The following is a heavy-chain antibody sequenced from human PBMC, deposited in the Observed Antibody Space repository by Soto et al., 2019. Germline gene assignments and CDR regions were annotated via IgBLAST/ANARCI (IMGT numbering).Heavy chain of an antibody. V-gene: IGHV4-59*12. D-gene: IGHD3-10*01. J-gene: IGHJ4*02. CDR3: ARELLYGSGSYYTLDY. Sequence: SETLSLTCTVSGGSISGYYWSWIRQPPGKGLEWIGNVYYSGGAKYNPSVKRRVSISVDTSKNQFSLNLSSVTAADTAVYYCARELLYGSGSYYTLDYWGQGTLVTVSS. CDR1: GGSISGYY. CDR2: VYYSGGA.